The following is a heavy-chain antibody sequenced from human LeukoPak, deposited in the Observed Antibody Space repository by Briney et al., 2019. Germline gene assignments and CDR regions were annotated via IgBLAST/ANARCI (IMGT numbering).Heavy chain of an antibody. CDR2: ISSSSSYI. CDR1: GFTFSSYS. CDR3: AKDRGYDILTGSPFDY. V-gene: IGHV3-21*04. D-gene: IGHD3-9*01. Sequence: GGSLRLSCAASGFTFSSYSMNWVRQAPGKGLEWVSSISSSSSYIYYADSVKGRFTISRDNAKNTLYLQMNSLRAEDMALYYCAKDRGYDILTGSPFDYWGQGTLVTVSS. J-gene: IGHJ4*02.